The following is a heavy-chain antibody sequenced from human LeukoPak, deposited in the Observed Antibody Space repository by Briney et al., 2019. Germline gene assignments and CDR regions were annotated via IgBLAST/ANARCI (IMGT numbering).Heavy chain of an antibody. CDR2: ISGSGDTT. CDR1: GFTFSNND. J-gene: IGHJ4*02. Sequence: PGGSLRLSCAAPGFTFSNNDMSWVRQAPGKGLEWVSGISGSGDTTNYGDSVKGRFTISRDNSKNRLYLQMNSLRVEDTAVYYCARRGTYFGGFDYWGQGTLVTVPS. D-gene: IGHD1-26*01. CDR3: ARRGTYFGGFDY. V-gene: IGHV3-23*01.